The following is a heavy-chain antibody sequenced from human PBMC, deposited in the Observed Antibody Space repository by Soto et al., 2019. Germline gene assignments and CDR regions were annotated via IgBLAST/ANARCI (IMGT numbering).Heavy chain of an antibody. CDR1: GGSSSRYY. CDR2: IYYSGST. J-gene: IGHJ6*03. D-gene: IGHD5-18*01. V-gene: IGHV4-59*01. Sequence: SKTLSLTCAVSGGSSSRYYWSCIRLPPGKGLEWIGYIYYSGSTNYNPSLKSRVTISVDTSKNQFSLKLSSVTAADTAVYYCARVRYSYGYFYYYYMDVWGKGTTVT. CDR3: ARVRYSYGYFYYYYMDV.